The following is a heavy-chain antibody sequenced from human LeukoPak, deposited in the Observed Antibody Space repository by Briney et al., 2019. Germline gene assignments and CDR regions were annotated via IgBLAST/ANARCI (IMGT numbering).Heavy chain of an antibody. CDR3: TKDIGYFDY. V-gene: IGHV3-15*01. CDR1: GFTFSKAW. Sequence: GGSLRLSCAASGFTFSKAWMSWVRQAPGKGLEWVGRFKSKTDGGTTDYAAPVKGRFIVSRDDSKNTLYLQMNSLRTEDTAVYFCTKDIGYFDYWGRGTLVTVSS. J-gene: IGHJ4*02. CDR2: FKSKTDGGTT.